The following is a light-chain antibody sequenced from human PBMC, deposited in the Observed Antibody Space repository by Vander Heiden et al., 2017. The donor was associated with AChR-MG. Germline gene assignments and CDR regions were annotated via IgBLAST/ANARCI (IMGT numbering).Light chain of an antibody. V-gene: IGLV3-21*04. CDR2: SDN. J-gene: IGLJ1*01. Sequence: SYVLTQPPSVSVAPGETARITCGGSNIGSKSVHWYQHKSGQAPVLVIYSDNDRPSAIPERFSGSNSGTTATLTISKVGAGDDAYYYCQVWDISSDRVFGTGTKVTVL. CDR1: NIGSKS. CDR3: QVWDISSDRV.